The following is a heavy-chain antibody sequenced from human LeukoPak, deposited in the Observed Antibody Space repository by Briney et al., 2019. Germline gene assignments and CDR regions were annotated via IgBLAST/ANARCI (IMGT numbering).Heavy chain of an antibody. J-gene: IGHJ4*02. CDR3: ARGWLRGRYFDY. CDR1: GGSISSGDYY. CDR2: IYYSGST. V-gene: IGHV4-30-4*01. D-gene: IGHD3-10*01. Sequence: SETLSLTCTVSGGSISSGDYYWSWIRQPPGKGLEWIGYIYYSGSTYYNPSLKSRVTISVDTSKNQFSLKLSSVTAADTAVYYCARGWLRGRYFDYWGQGTLVTVSP.